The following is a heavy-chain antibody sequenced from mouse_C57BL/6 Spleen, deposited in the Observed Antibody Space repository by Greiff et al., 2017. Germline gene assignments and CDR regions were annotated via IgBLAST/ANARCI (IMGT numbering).Heavy chain of an antibody. J-gene: IGHJ2*01. V-gene: IGHV1-82*01. Sequence: QVQLQQSGPELVKPGASVKISCKASGYAFSSSWMNWVKQRPGKGLEWIGRIYPGDGDTNYNGKFKGKATLTADKSSSTAYMQLSSLTSEDSAVYFCARSITTVVAFDYWGQGTTLTVSS. CDR1: GYAFSSSW. CDR2: IYPGDGDT. CDR3: ARSITTVVAFDY. D-gene: IGHD1-1*01.